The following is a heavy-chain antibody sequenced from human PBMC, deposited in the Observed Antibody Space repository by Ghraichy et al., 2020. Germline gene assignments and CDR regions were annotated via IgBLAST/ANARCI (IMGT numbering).Heavy chain of an antibody. CDR1: GDSMSSSPYY. J-gene: IGHJ3*02. CDR2: IYHSGGT. D-gene: IGHD2-21*01. CDR3: VRHQIMVARGIDLDGFDI. Sequence: ESLNISCTVSGDSMSSSPYYWAWIRQAPGKGLEWLGSIYHSGGTYHNPSLKSRVTMSVDRSKNQFSLNLNSVTAADTARYFCVRHQIMVARGIDLDGFDIWGQGTKVTVSS. V-gene: IGHV4-39*01.